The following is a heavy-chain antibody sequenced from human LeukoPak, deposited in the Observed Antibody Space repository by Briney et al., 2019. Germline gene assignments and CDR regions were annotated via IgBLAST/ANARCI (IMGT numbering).Heavy chain of an antibody. CDR3: ARDLYGDYPWDY. Sequence: SGGSLSLSCAASGFTFSSYSMNWVRQAPGKGLEWVSSISSSSSYIYYADSVKGRFTISRDNAKNSLYLQMNSLRAEDTAVYYCARDLYGDYPWDYWGQGTLVTVSS. CDR2: ISSSSSYI. CDR1: GFTFSSYS. J-gene: IGHJ4*02. V-gene: IGHV3-21*01. D-gene: IGHD4-17*01.